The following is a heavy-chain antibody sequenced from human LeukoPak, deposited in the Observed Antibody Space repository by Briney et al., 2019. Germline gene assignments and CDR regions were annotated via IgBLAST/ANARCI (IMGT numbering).Heavy chain of an antibody. CDR2: ISSSSSYI. CDR3: ARDMRYCSSTSCYLHYGMDV. J-gene: IGHJ6*02. Sequence: GGSLRLSCAASGFTFSSYWMSWVRQAPGKGLEWVSSISSSSSYIYYADSVKGRFTISRDNAKNSLYLQMNSLRAEDTAVYYCARDMRYCSSTSCYLHYGMDVWGQGTTVTVSS. D-gene: IGHD2-2*01. CDR1: GFTFSSYW. V-gene: IGHV3-21*01.